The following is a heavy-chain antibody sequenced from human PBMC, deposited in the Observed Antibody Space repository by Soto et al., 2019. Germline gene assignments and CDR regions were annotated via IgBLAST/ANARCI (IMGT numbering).Heavy chain of an antibody. D-gene: IGHD2-2*01. CDR1: GGSISSYY. CDR3: ARDGSSTSPQDYGMDV. J-gene: IGHJ6*02. Sequence: QVQLQESGPGLVKPSETLSLTCTVSGGSISSYYWSWIRQPPGKGLEWIGYIYYSGSTNYNPSLKSRVTISVDTSKNQFSLKLSSVTAADTAVYYCARDGSSTSPQDYGMDVWGQGTTVTVSS. CDR2: IYYSGST. V-gene: IGHV4-59*01.